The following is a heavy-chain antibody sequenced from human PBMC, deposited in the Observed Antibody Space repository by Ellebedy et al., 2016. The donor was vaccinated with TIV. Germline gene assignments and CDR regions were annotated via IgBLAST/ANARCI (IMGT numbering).Heavy chain of an antibody. CDR2: IYYSGST. Sequence: MPSETLSLTCTVSGGSISSYYWSWIRQPPGKGLEWIGYIYYSGSTNYNPSLKSRVTISVDTSKNQFSLKLSSVTAADTAVYYCARGPHLPGVETYHFDYWGQGTLVTVSS. CDR3: ARGPHLPGVETYHFDY. V-gene: IGHV4-59*01. CDR1: GGSISSYY. D-gene: IGHD2-15*01. J-gene: IGHJ4*02.